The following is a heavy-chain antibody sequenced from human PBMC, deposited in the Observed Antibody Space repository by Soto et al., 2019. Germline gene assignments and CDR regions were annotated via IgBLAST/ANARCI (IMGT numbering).Heavy chain of an antibody. CDR3: ARAGSGSYPYYGMDV. V-gene: IGHV3-13*01. J-gene: IGHJ6*02. CDR1: GFTFSSYD. CDR2: IGTAGDT. D-gene: IGHD1-26*01. Sequence: GGSLRLSCAASGFTFSSYDMHWVRQATGKGLEWVSAIGTAGDTYYPGSVKGRFTISRENAKNSLYLQMNSLRAEDTAVYYCARAGSGSYPYYGMDVWGQGTTVTVSS.